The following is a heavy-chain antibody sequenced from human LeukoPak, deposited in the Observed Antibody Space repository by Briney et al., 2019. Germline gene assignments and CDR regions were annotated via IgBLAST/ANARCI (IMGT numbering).Heavy chain of an antibody. V-gene: IGHV3-7*01. Sequence: PGGSLRLSCAASGFTFSSYAMSWVRQAPGKGLEWVANIKQDGSEKYYVDSVKGRFTISRDNAKNSLYLQMNSLRAEDTAVYYCARGSLDYSIYGTIFAWGQGTLVTVSS. CDR2: IKQDGSEK. J-gene: IGHJ4*02. CDR1: GFTFSSYA. CDR3: ARGSLDYSIYGTIFA. D-gene: IGHD4-11*01.